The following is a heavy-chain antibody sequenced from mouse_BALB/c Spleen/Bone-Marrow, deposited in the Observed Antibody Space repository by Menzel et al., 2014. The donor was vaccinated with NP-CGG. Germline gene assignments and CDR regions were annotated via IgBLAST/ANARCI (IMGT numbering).Heavy chain of an antibody. D-gene: IGHD2-14*01. CDR1: GYSFTVYT. J-gene: IGHJ3*01. CDR3: ARPGRYDGAWFAY. V-gene: IGHV1-18*01. Sequence: VQLQQPGPELVKPGAPMKISCKASGYSFTVYTMNWVRQSHGKNLEWIGLINPYNGGTIYNQKFKGKATLTVDKSSSTAYMELLSLTSEDSAVYYCARPGRYDGAWFAYWGQGTLVTVSA. CDR2: INPYNGGT.